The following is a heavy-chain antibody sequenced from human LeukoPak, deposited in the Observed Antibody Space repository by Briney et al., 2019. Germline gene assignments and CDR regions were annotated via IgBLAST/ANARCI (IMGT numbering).Heavy chain of an antibody. Sequence: PSETLSLTCSVSGGSISNYYWNWIRQPAGKGLEWIVRIYASGSTNYNPSLKSRVTISMDKSKNHLSLNLKSVTAADTGFYYCARDFYGDDGHHPFDYWGQGIQVTVSS. CDR1: GGSISNYY. CDR3: ARDFYGDDGHHPFDY. CDR2: IYASGST. D-gene: IGHD2/OR15-2a*01. V-gene: IGHV4-4*07. J-gene: IGHJ4*02.